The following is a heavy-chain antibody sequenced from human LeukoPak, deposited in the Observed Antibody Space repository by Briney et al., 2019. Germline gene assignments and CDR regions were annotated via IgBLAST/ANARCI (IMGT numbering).Heavy chain of an antibody. J-gene: IGHJ4*02. V-gene: IGHV3-73*01. CDR3: SWFGVIGDY. CDR2: IRSKANSYAT. Sequence: SGGPLRLSCAAAGFTFSGSAMHWVRQASGKGLEWVGRIRSKANSYATAYAASVKGRFTISRDDSKNTAYLQMNSLKTADTAVYYCSWFGVIGDYWGQGTLVTVSS. CDR1: GFTFSGSA. D-gene: IGHD3-10*01.